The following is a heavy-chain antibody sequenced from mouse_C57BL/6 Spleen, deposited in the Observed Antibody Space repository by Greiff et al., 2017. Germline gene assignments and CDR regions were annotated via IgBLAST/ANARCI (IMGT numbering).Heavy chain of an antibody. CDR2: IYPGSGNT. J-gene: IGHJ2*01. CDR1: GYTFTDYY. V-gene: IGHV1-76*01. Sequence: QVQLKESGAELVRPGASVKLSCKASGYTFTDYYINWVKQRPGQGLEWIARIYPGSGNTYYNEKFKGKATLTAEKSSSTAYMQLSSLTSEDSAVYVCAREETVVRRYFDYWGQGTTLTVSA. D-gene: IGHD1-1*01. CDR3: AREETVVRRYFDY.